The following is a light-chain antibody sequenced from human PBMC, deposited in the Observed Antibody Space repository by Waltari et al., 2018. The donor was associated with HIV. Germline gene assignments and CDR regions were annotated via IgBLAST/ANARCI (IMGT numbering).Light chain of an antibody. Sequence: QTVVTQEPSLSVSPGGTVTLTCGLTSGSVPRTSDPRWYQQAPGQAPRTLIYNTNIRSSGVPDRFSGSILGNKAALTITGAQADDECHYYCALYVGSGIYVFGPGTEVTIL. J-gene: IGLJ1*01. CDR1: SGSVPRTSD. V-gene: IGLV8-61*01. CDR2: NTN. CDR3: ALYVGSGIYV.